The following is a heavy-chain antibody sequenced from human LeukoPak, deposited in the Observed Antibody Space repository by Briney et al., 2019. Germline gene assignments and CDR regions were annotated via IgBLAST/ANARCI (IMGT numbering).Heavy chain of an antibody. CDR2: ISSSSSYI. J-gene: IGHJ6*03. CDR3: ASIFQGGYCSSTSCQPDYYYYYMDV. V-gene: IGHV3-21*01. CDR1: GFTFSSYS. D-gene: IGHD2-2*01. Sequence: GGSLRLSCAASGFTFSSYSMNWVRQAPGKGLEWVSSISSSSSYIYYADPVKGRFTISRDNAKNSLYLQMNSLRAEDTAVYYCASIFQGGYCSSTSCQPDYYYYYMDVWGKGTTVTVSS.